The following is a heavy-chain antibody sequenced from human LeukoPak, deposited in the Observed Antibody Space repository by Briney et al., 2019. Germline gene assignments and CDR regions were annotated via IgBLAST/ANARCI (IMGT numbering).Heavy chain of an antibody. CDR2: IIPIFGTA. D-gene: IGHD2-15*01. CDR1: GYTFTSYD. Sequence: VASVKVSCKASGYTFTSYDINWVRQATGQGLEWMGRIIPIFGTANYAQKFQGRVTITTDESTSTAYMELSSLRSEDTAVYYCAREVDIVVVVAATVYFDYWGQGTLVTVSS. J-gene: IGHJ4*02. CDR3: AREVDIVVVVAATVYFDY. V-gene: IGHV1-69*05.